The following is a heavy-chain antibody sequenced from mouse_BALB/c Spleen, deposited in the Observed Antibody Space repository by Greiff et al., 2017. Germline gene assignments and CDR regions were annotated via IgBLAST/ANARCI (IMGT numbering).Heavy chain of an antibody. J-gene: IGHJ3*01. CDR2: IYPGSGST. D-gene: IGHD2-10*02. CDR1: GYTFTSYW. Sequence: LKQPGSELVRPGASVKLSCKASGYTFTSYWMHWVKQRPGQGLEWIGNIYPGSGSTNYDEKFKSKATLTVDTSSSTAYMQLSSLTSEDSAVYYCTREKYGNYVWFAYWGQGTLVTVSA. CDR3: TREKYGNYVWFAY. V-gene: IGHV1S22*01.